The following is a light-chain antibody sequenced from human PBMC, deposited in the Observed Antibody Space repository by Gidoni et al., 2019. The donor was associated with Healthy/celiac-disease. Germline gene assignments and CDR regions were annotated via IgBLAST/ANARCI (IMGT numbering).Light chain of an antibody. CDR1: QCISSR. CDR2: AAS. V-gene: IGKV1-12*01. Sequence: DIQMTQPPSSVSASVGDRVTITCRASQCISSRLAWSQQKPGKAPKLLIYAASSLQSGVPSRFSGSGSGTDFTLTISSLQPEDFATYYCQQANSFPLTFGGGTKVEIK. J-gene: IGKJ4*01. CDR3: QQANSFPLT.